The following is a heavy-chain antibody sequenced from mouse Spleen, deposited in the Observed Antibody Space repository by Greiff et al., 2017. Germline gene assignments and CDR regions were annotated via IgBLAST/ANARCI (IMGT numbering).Heavy chain of an antibody. CDR2: INPSTGYT. J-gene: IGHJ2*01. CDR3: AREATAFDY. V-gene: IGHV1-7*01. D-gene: IGHD1-2*01. CDR1: GYTFTSYW. Sequence: VKLQQSGAELAKPGASVKMSCKASGYTFTSYWMHWVKQRPGQGLEWIGYINPSTGYTEYNQKFKDKATLTADKSSSTAYMQLSSLTSEDSAVYYCAREATAFDYWGQGTTLTVSS.